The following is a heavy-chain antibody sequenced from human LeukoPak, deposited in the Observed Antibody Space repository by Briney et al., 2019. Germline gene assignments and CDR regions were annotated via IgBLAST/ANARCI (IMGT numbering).Heavy chain of an antibody. CDR1: GYTFTGYY. Sequence: EASVKVSCKASGYTFTGYYMHWVRQAPGQGLEWMGWINPNSGGTNYAQKFQGRVTMTRDTSISTAYMELSRLRSDDTAVYYCATGDGTLYYDSSGYYDYWGQGTLVTVSS. D-gene: IGHD3-22*01. V-gene: IGHV1-2*02. CDR2: INPNSGGT. J-gene: IGHJ4*02. CDR3: ATGDGTLYYDSSGYYDY.